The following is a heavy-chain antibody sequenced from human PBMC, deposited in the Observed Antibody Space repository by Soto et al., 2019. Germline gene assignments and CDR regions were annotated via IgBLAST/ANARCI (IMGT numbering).Heavy chain of an antibody. Sequence: QVQLQESGPGLVKPSQTLSLTCTVSGGSISSGGYYWSWIRQHPGKGLEWIGYIYYSGSTYYNPCXNSRVTISVDXXKXQCXLKLSSVTAADTAVYYCARGSDDYCGGDCPTLFDYWGQGTLVTVSS. V-gene: IGHV4-31*03. CDR3: ARGSDDYCGGDCPTLFDY. CDR2: IYYSGST. D-gene: IGHD2-21*02. CDR1: GGSISSGGYY. J-gene: IGHJ4*02.